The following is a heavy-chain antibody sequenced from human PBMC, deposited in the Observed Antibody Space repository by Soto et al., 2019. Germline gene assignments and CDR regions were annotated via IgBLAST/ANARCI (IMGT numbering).Heavy chain of an antibody. Sequence: PGGSLRLSCAASGFTVSSNYMSWVRQAPGKGLEWVSFIYSGGSTYYADSVKGRFTISRDNSKNTLYLQMNSLRAEDTAVYYCARDRSPSLYCSGGSCYRDAFDIWGQGTMVT. J-gene: IGHJ3*02. CDR1: GFTVSSNY. D-gene: IGHD2-15*01. CDR3: ARDRSPSLYCSGGSCYRDAFDI. CDR2: IYSGGST. V-gene: IGHV3-66*01.